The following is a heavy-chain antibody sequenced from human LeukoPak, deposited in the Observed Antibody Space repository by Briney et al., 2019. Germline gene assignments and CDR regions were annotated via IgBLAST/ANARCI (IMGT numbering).Heavy chain of an antibody. Sequence: QTGGSLRLSCAASGFTFSSYAMSWVRQAPGKGLERVSGLSGSGVSSYYADSVKGRFTISRDNSKNTLFLQMSSLRAEDTAVYYCARSSHSYYYYGMDVWGQGTTVTVPS. V-gene: IGHV3-23*01. CDR3: ARSSHSYYYYGMDV. CDR1: GFTFSSYA. J-gene: IGHJ6*02. CDR2: LSGSGVSS.